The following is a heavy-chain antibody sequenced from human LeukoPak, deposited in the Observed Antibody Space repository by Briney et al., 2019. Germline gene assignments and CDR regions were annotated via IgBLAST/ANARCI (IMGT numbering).Heavy chain of an antibody. D-gene: IGHD6-13*01. CDR3: ARVYYSSSYDYWYFDL. V-gene: IGHV4-59*01. CDR1: GGSISSYY. J-gene: IGHJ2*01. CDR2: IYYSGST. Sequence: SETLSLTRTVSGGSISSYYWSWIRQPPGKGLEWIGYIYYSGSTNYNPSLKSRVTISVDTSKNQFSLKLSSVIAADTAVYYCARVYYSSSYDYWYFDLWGRGTLVTVSS.